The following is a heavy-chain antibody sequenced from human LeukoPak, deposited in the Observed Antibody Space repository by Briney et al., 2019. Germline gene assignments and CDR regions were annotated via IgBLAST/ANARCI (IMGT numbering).Heavy chain of an antibody. J-gene: IGHJ4*02. V-gene: IGHV1-18*04. D-gene: IGHD3-22*01. CDR3: ARGSPPRRNYDSSGYYSYYFDY. CDR1: GYTFTGYY. Sequence: GASVKVSCKASGYTFTGYYMHWVRQAPGQGLEWMGRISAYNGHTKNAQKFQGRVTMTTDTSTSTVNMELRSLRSDDTAVYYCARGSPPRRNYDSSGYYSYYFDYWGQGTLVTVSS. CDR2: ISAYNGHT.